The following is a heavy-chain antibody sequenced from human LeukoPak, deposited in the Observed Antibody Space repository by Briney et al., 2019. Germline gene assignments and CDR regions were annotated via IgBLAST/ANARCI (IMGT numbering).Heavy chain of an antibody. CDR1: GFTFSDYY. CDR3: AREGYSSSSWYIPLDD. CDR2: ISSSGSTI. Sequence: GGSLRLSCAASGFTFSDYYMSWIRQAPGKGLEWVSYISSSGSTIYYPDSVKGRFTISRENAKNSLYLQMNSLRAEDTAVYYCAREGYSSSSWYIPLDDWGQGTLVTASS. V-gene: IGHV3-11*01. D-gene: IGHD6-13*01. J-gene: IGHJ4*02.